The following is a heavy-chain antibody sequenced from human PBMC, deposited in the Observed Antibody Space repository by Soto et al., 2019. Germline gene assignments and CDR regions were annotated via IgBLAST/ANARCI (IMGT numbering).Heavy chain of an antibody. J-gene: IGHJ4*02. CDR2: IYYSGST. D-gene: IGHD1-26*01. V-gene: IGHV4-30-4*01. Sequence: PSETLSLTCTVSGGSISSGDYYWSWIRQPPGKGLEWIGYIYYSGSTYYDPSLKSRVTISVDTSKNQFSLKLSSVTAADTAVYYCARLARWEPKLFXYWGQGTLVXVSS. CDR1: GGSISSGDYY. CDR3: ARLARWEPKLFXY.